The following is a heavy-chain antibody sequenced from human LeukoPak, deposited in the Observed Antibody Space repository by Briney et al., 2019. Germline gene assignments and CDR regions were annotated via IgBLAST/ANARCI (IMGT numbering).Heavy chain of an antibody. D-gene: IGHD3-10*01. V-gene: IGHV3-23*01. Sequence: QAGGSLRLSCAASGFTFSSYAMSWVRQAPGKGLERVSAISGSGGSTYYADSVKGRFTISRDNSKNTLYLQMNSLRAEDTAVYYCAKDRDYYGSGSYFDYWGQGTLVTVSS. CDR1: GFTFSSYA. J-gene: IGHJ4*02. CDR3: AKDRDYYGSGSYFDY. CDR2: ISGSGGST.